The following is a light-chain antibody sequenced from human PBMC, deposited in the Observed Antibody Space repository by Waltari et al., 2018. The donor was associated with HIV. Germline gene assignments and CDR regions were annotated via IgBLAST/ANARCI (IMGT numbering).Light chain of an antibody. CDR3: YSRDSTTNHRV. CDR2: GKN. Sequence: SSELTQAPVVSVALGQTVTITFQGDSLSSYYATWYQQKPGQAPILVFFGKNSRPSGIPDRFSGSNSRNKASLTITGAQAEDEADYYCYSRDSTTNHRVFGGGTKLTVL. V-gene: IGLV3-19*01. J-gene: IGLJ2*01. CDR1: SLSSYY.